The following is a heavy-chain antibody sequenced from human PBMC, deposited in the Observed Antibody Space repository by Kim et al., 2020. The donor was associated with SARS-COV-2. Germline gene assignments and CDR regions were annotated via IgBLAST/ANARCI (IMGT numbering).Heavy chain of an antibody. CDR3: ARDFGRATDY. Sequence: ASVKVSCKASGYTFIDNYMHWVRQAPGQGLEWMGWINPNSGGTKYAQKFQGRITMTRDTSISTAYMELSRLRPDDTAVYYCARDFGRATDYWGRGTLVTV. CDR1: GYTFIDNY. CDR2: INPNSGGT. D-gene: IGHD3-3*01. J-gene: IGHJ4*02. V-gene: IGHV1-2*02.